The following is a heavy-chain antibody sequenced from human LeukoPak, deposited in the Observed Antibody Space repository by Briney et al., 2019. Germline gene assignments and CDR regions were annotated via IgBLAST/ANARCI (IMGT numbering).Heavy chain of an antibody. J-gene: IGHJ6*03. D-gene: IGHD1-26*01. V-gene: IGHV3-74*01. Sequence: GGSLRLSCAASGFTSSNYWMHWVRQAPGKGLVWVSRINSDGSSTSYADSVKGRFTISRDNAKNTLYLQMNSLRAEDTAVYYCARVSSGSYFGYYYYYMDVWGKGTTVTVSS. CDR2: INSDGSST. CDR1: GFTSSNYW. CDR3: ARVSSGSYFGYYYYYMDV.